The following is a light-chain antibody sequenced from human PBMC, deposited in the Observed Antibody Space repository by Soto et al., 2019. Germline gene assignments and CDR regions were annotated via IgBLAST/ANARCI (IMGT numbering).Light chain of an antibody. CDR2: AAS. CDR1: QGISNY. Sequence: DIQMTQSPSSLSASVGDRVTITCRASQGISNYLAWYQQKPGKVPKLLINAASTLQSGVPSRFSGSGSGTDFTLTISSLQPEAVATFYCQKYNSALGGGLTFGGGTMVEIK. CDR3: QKYNSALGGGLT. V-gene: IGKV1-27*01. J-gene: IGKJ4*01.